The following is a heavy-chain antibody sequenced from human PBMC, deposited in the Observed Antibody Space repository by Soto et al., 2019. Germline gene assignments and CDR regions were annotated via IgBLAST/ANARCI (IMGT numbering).Heavy chain of an antibody. CDR3: AREYTYGSNFFDC. V-gene: IGHV4-31*03. Sequence: SETLSLTCPVSGFSISSAAYYWSWIRQHPGKGLEWIGYISHSGSTYYTPSLKSRVIISADTSKNQFSVNLTSVTAADTAVYYCAREYTYGSNFFDCWGQGALVTVSS. CDR2: ISHSGST. CDR1: GFSISSAAYY. J-gene: IGHJ4*02. D-gene: IGHD5-18*01.